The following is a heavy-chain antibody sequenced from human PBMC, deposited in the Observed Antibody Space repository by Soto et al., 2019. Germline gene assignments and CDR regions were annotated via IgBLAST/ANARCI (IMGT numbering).Heavy chain of an antibody. CDR2: IWYDGSNK. J-gene: IGHJ3*02. CDR3: ARNLNPNDAFDI. Sequence: GGSLRLSCAASGFTFSSYGMHWVRQAPGKGLEWVAVIWYDGSNKYYADSVKGRFTISRDNSKNTLYLQMNSLRAEDTVVYYCARNLNPNDAFDIWGQGTMLTVSS. V-gene: IGHV3-33*01. CDR1: GFTFSSYG.